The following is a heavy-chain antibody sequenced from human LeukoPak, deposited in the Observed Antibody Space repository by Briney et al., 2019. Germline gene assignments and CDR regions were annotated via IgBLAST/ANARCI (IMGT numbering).Heavy chain of an antibody. CDR1: GFTFSSYS. V-gene: IGHV3-48*02. D-gene: IGHD4-17*01. CDR3: ARVRAVTTFRDAFDI. J-gene: IGHJ3*02. Sequence: GGSLRLSCAASGFTFSSYSMNRVRQAPAKRQEWVSYNSSSSSTIYYGDSVQGRFTISRDNAKNSLYLQMNSLTDEDTAVYYCARVRAVTTFRDAFDIWGQGTMVTVSS. CDR2: NSSSSSTI.